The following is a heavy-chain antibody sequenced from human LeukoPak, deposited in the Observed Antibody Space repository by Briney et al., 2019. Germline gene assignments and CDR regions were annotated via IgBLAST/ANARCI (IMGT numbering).Heavy chain of an antibody. CDR2: IYSGGST. CDR1: GFTVSSNY. V-gene: IGHV3-53*01. Sequence: GGSLRLSCAASGFTVSSNYMSWVRQAPGKGLEWVSVIYSGGSTYYADSVKGRFTISRDNSKNTLYLQMNSLRAEDTAVYYCAWLRDYYYGVDVWGQGTTVTVSS. J-gene: IGHJ6*02. D-gene: IGHD5-18*01. CDR3: AWLRDYYYGVDV.